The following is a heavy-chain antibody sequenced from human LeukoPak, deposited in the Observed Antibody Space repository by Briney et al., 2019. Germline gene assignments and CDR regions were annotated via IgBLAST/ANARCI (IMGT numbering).Heavy chain of an antibody. CDR1: GGTLSSYA. CDR3: ARASGWYTIDY. Sequence: GASVKVSCKASGGTLSSYAISWVRQAPGQGLEWMGRINPNSGGTNYAQKFQGRVTMTRDTSISTAYMELSRLRSDDTAVYYCARASGWYTIDYWGQGTLVTVSS. CDR2: INPNSGGT. V-gene: IGHV1-2*06. D-gene: IGHD6-19*01. J-gene: IGHJ4*02.